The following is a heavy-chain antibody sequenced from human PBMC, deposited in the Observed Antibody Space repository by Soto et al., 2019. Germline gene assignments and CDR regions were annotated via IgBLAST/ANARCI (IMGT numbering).Heavy chain of an antibody. CDR1: GFTFRSYV. V-gene: IGHV3-30*19. J-gene: IGHJ4*02. CDR3: ARWGTTGGLDV. CDR2: TSYDGSNK. D-gene: IGHD3-16*01. Sequence: QVQLVESGGGVVQPGTSLRLSCVGSGFTFRSYVIHWVRQAPGKGLEWVALTSYDGSNKYYDDSVKGRFTISRDNSRNTVDLQMDNLRREDTAIYYCARWGTTGGLDVWGQGKLVSVSS.